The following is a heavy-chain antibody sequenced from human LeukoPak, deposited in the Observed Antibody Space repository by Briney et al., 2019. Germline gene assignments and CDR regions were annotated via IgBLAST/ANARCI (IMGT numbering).Heavy chain of an antibody. D-gene: IGHD3-16*01. CDR2: ISAYNGNT. V-gene: IGHV1-18*01. CDR1: GGTFSSYA. CDR3: ARDFVGTAGGVDWFDP. J-gene: IGHJ5*02. Sequence: ASVKVSCKASGGTFSSYAISWVRQAPGQGLGWMGWISAYNGNTNYAQKLQGRVTMTTDTSTSTAYMELRSLRSDDTAVYYCARDFVGTAGGVDWFDPWGQGTLVTVSS.